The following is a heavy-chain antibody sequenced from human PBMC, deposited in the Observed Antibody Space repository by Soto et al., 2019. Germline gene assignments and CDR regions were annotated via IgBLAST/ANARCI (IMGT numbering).Heavy chain of an antibody. V-gene: IGHV5-10-1*01. J-gene: IGHJ3*02. CDR1: GCSFATYW. CDR2: IDPSDSDT. CDR3: ARCTLPLVGAHDGHDAFDI. D-gene: IGHD1-26*01. Sequence: XESLNISCKDCGCSFATYWITWVRQMPGKGLEWMGKIDPSDSDTNDSPSFQGHVTSSADKSISTAYLQWSSLNASDTAMYYCARCTLPLVGAHDGHDAFDIWGHGTMVTVSS.